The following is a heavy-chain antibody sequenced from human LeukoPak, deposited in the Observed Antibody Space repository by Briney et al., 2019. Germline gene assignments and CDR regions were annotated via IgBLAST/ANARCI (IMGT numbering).Heavy chain of an antibody. CDR3: ARLRRGYSYGCVFDY. CDR2: INHSGST. V-gene: IGHV4-34*01. Sequence: PSETLSLTCAVDGGSFSGYYWSWIRHPPGKGLEWIGEINHSGSTNYNPSLKGRVPLSVDTSKNHFSLKLSSVTAADTAVYYCARLRRGYSYGCVFDYWGQGTLVTVSS. J-gene: IGHJ4*02. CDR1: GGSFSGYY. D-gene: IGHD5-18*01.